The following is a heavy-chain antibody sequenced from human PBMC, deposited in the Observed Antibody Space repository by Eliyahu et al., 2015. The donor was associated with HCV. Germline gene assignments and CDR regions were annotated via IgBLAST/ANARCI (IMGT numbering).Heavy chain of an antibody. Sequence: VKPSQTLSLTCTVSGGSISSGGYYWSWIRQHPGKGLEWIGYIYYSGSTYYNPSLKSRVTISVDTSKNQFSLKLSSVTAADTAVYYCARVKGAARQEFYGMDVWGQGTTVTVSS. V-gene: IGHV4-31*03. CDR2: IYYSGST. D-gene: IGHD6-6*01. CDR1: GGSISSGGYY. J-gene: IGHJ6*02. CDR3: ARVKGAARQEFYGMDV.